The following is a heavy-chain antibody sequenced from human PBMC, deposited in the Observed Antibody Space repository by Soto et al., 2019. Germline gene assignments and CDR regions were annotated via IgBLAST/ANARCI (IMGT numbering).Heavy chain of an antibody. Sequence: QVQLQQWGAGLLKPSETLSLTCAVYGGSFSGYYWSWIRQPPGKGLEWIGEINHSGSTNYNPSLKSRVTTPVTTSKNQAALKLSSVTAANTAVYYCARRGIAAAGTVLDYWGQGTLVTVSS. CDR1: GGSFSGYY. CDR3: ARRGIAAAGTVLDY. V-gene: IGHV4-34*01. J-gene: IGHJ4*02. CDR2: INHSGST. D-gene: IGHD6-13*01.